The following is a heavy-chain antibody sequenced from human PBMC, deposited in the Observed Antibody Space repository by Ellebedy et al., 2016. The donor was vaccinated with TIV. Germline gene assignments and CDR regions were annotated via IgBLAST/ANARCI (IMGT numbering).Heavy chain of an antibody. D-gene: IGHD2-2*01. Sequence: GESLKISXAASGFTFSSYWMHWVRQAPGKGLVWVSRINSDGSSTSYADSVKGRFTISRDNAKNSLYLQMNSLRAEDTAVYYCARVVNEPLSTAVPAASRGFKSYSFDYWGQGTLVTVSS. CDR1: GFTFSSYW. J-gene: IGHJ4*02. CDR3: ARVVNEPLSTAVPAASRGFKSYSFDY. V-gene: IGHV3-74*01. CDR2: INSDGSST.